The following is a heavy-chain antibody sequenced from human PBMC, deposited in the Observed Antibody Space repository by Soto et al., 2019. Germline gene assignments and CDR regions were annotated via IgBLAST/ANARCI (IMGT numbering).Heavy chain of an antibody. Sequence: GASVKVSCKASGGTFSSYAINWVRQATGQGLEWMGWMNPNSGNTGYAQKFQGRVTMTRNTSISTAYMELSSLRSEDTAVYYCARGELITMIVVVPDYYGMDVWGQGTTVTVSS. J-gene: IGHJ6*02. CDR3: ARGELITMIVVVPDYYGMDV. V-gene: IGHV1-8*02. CDR1: GGTFSSYA. D-gene: IGHD3-22*01. CDR2: MNPNSGNT.